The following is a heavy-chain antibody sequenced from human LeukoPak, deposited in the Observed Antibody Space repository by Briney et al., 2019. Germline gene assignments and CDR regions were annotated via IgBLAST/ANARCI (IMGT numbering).Heavy chain of an antibody. CDR1: GGSISSYY. CDR3: ARGGVVVVAAKVDYFDY. D-gene: IGHD2-15*01. Sequence: SETLSLTCTVSGGSISSYYWSWIRQPPGKGLEWIGYIYYSGSTNYNPSLKSRVTISVDTSKNQFSLKLSSVTAADTAVYYCARGGVVVVAAKVDYFDYWGQGTLVTVSS. CDR2: IYYSGST. J-gene: IGHJ4*02. V-gene: IGHV4-59*08.